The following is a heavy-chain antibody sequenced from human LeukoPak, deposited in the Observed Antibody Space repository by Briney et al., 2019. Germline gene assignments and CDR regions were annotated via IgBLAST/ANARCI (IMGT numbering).Heavy chain of an antibody. V-gene: IGHV3-48*04. CDR2: ISSSSTI. J-gene: IGHJ4*02. D-gene: IGHD6-13*01. CDR1: GFTFSSYS. CDR3: ASVTSHRIAAGGDY. Sequence: GGSLRLSCAASGFTFSSYSMNWVRQAPGKGLEWVSYISSSSTIYYAASVKGRFTISRDNAKNAVYLQMNSLRAEDTAVYYCASVTSHRIAAGGDYWGQETLVTVSS.